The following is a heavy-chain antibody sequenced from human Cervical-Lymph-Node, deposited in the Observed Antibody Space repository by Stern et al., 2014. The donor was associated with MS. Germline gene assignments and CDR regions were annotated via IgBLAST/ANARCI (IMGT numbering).Heavy chain of an antibody. CDR2: IYSTGRV. J-gene: IGHJ5*01. Sequence: VQLVESGPGLVKPSQTLSLTCTVSGGSISSGSHYWSWIRQPAGQGLEWVGRIYSTGRVDYNPSFKGRVTMSVDTSKDKFSLELRSVTAADTAMYYCAREWIYEVSWFDSWGQGSLVIVSS. V-gene: IGHV4-61*02. CDR3: AREWIYEVSWFDS. CDR1: GGSISSGSHY. D-gene: IGHD5/OR15-5a*01.